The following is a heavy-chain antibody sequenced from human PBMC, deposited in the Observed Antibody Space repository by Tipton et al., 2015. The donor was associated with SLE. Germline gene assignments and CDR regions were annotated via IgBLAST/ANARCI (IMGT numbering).Heavy chain of an antibody. J-gene: IGHJ3*01. CDR1: DGSFSGYY. Sequence: TLSLTCAVLDGSFSGYYWNWIRQPPGKGLEWIEEINHRGSTNYNASLKSRIIMSVDTSKNQVSLRLSSVTATDTAVYYCARYDNWNFDGFDVWGQGTMVIVSS. CDR3: ARYDNWNFDGFDV. CDR2: INHRGST. V-gene: IGHV4-34*10. D-gene: IGHD1-7*01.